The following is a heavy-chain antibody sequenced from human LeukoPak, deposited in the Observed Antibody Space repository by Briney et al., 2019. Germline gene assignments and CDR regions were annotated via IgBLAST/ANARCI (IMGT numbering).Heavy chain of an antibody. J-gene: IGHJ4*02. Sequence: SETLSLTCTVSGGSISSGGYYWSWIRQHPGKGLEWIGYIYYSGSTYYNPSLKSRVTISVDTSKNQFSLKLSSVTAGDTAVYYCAIVGIAAAGTTWGQGTLVTVSS. D-gene: IGHD6-13*01. CDR2: IYYSGST. CDR1: GGSISSGGYY. V-gene: IGHV4-31*03. CDR3: AIVGIAAAGTT.